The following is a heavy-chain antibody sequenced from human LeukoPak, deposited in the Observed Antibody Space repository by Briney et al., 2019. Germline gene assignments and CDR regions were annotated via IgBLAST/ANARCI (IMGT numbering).Heavy chain of an antibody. J-gene: IGHJ6*02. CDR1: GYTFTGYY. V-gene: IGHV1-2*02. D-gene: IGHD2-21*02. CDR2: INPKSGGT. CDR3: AREGHNGGDLDV. Sequence: ASLKVSCKASGYTFTGYYSHWVRQAPGQGLEWMGWINPKSGGTKYAQKFQGRATMTRNTSISTAYMELSSLRSEDTAVYYCAREGHNGGDLDVWGQGTTVTVSS.